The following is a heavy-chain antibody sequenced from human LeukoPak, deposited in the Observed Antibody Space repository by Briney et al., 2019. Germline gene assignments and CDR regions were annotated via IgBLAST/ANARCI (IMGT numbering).Heavy chain of an antibody. J-gene: IGHJ6*03. CDR1: GFIFSSSS. CDR3: ARDGSALNPRYMDV. Sequence: GGSLRLSCAASGFIFSSSSMNWVRQAPGKGLEWVSYISSSSSTIYYADSVKGRFTISRDNAKNSLYLQMNSLRAEDTAVYYCARDGSALNPRYMDVWGKGTTVTVSS. V-gene: IGHV3-48*01. CDR2: ISSSSSTI. D-gene: IGHD1-26*01.